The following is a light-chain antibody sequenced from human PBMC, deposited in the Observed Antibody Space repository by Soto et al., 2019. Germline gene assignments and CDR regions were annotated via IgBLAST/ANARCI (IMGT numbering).Light chain of an antibody. J-gene: IGLJ1*01. CDR3: SSYTSSTTYV. V-gene: IGLV2-14*01. Sequence: QSVLTQPASVSGSPGQSITISCTGTSSDVGGYGYVSWYQQHPGKAPKLMIYGVNNRPSGVSYRFSGSKSGNTASLTISGLQAEDEADYYCSSYTSSTTYVFGTGTKLTV. CDR1: SSDVGGYGY. CDR2: GVN.